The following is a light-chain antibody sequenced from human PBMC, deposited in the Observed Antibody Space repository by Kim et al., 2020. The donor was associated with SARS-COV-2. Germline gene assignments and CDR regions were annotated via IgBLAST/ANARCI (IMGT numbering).Light chain of an antibody. CDR1: NIGSKS. CDR2: YDS. J-gene: IGLJ3*02. Sequence: APGKTARITCGRNNIGSKSVHWYQQTPGQAPVLVIYYDSDRPSGIPERFSGSNSGNTATLTISRVEAGDEADYYCQVWDSSSDHRVFGGGTKLAVL. CDR3: QVWDSSSDHRV. V-gene: IGLV3-21*04.